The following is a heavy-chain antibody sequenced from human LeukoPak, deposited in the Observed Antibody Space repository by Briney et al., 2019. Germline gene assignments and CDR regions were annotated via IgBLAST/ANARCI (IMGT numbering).Heavy chain of an antibody. CDR1: GGSISSGGYS. V-gene: IGHV4-30-2*01. D-gene: IGHD4-17*01. J-gene: IGHJ4*02. CDR3: ARGESTTVDY. Sequence: PSETLSLTCAVSGGSISSGGYSWSWIRQPPGKGLEWIGYIYHSGSTYYNPSLKSRVTISVDRSKNQFSLKLSSVTAADTAVYYCARGESTTVDYWGQGTLVTVSS. CDR2: IYHSGST.